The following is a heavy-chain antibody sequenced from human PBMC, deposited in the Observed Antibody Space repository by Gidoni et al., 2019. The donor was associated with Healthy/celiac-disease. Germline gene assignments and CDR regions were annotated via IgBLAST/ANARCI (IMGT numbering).Heavy chain of an antibody. D-gene: IGHD6-13*01. V-gene: IGHV3-66*01. CDR2: IYSGGSK. CDR3: ARGFSMAAAGTDAFDI. CDR1: GFTVRDNY. J-gene: IGHJ3*02. Sequence: EVQLVESGGGLVQPGGYLILSCAASGFTVRDNYMSWVRQAPGKVLEWVSVIYSGGSKYYADSVKGRFTISRDNSKNTLYLQMNSLRAEDTAVYYCARGFSMAAAGTDAFDIWGQGTMVTVSS.